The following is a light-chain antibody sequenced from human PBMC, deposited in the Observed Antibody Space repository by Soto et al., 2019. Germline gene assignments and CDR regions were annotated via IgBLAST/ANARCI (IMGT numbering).Light chain of an antibody. CDR1: SSDVGGYNY. CDR3: SSYTNSNTRQIV. Sequence: QSALTQPASVSGSPGQSITISCTGTSSDVGGYNYVSWYQHHPGKAPKLMIYDVSNRPSGVSNRFSGSKSGNTASLTISGLQPEDEADYYCSSYTNSNTRQIVFGTGTQVTVL. V-gene: IGLV2-14*03. J-gene: IGLJ1*01. CDR2: DVS.